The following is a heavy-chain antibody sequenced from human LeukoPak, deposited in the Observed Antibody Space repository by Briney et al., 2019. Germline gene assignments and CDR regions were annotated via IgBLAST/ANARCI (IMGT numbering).Heavy chain of an antibody. D-gene: IGHD3-10*01. CDR3: TRDRRYGGMDV. J-gene: IGHJ6*02. V-gene: IGHV3-74*01. Sequence: GGSLRLPCAASGFTFSNYAMSWVRQAPGKGLVWVSRINSDGSGTTYADSVKGRFTISRDNAKDTLYLQVNSLRAEDTAVYYCTRDRRYGGMDVWGQGTTVTVSS. CDR2: INSDGSGT. CDR1: GFTFSNYA.